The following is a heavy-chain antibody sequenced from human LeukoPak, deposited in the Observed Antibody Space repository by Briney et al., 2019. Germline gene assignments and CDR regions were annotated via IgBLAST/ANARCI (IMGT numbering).Heavy chain of an antibody. J-gene: IGHJ4*02. D-gene: IGHD3-10*01. Sequence: SETLSLTCTVSGGSISNRNYYWGWIRQPPGKGLEWIRSIYYSGSTYYNPSLKSRLTISVDTSKNQFSLKLTPVTAADTAVYYCARLLVRGVIPDDYWGQGTLVTVSS. CDR2: IYYSGST. CDR3: ARLLVRGVIPDDY. CDR1: GGSISNRNYY. V-gene: IGHV4-39*01.